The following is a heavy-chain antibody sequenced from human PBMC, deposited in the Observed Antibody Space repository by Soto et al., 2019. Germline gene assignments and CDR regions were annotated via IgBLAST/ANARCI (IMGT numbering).Heavy chain of an antibody. Sequence: QVQLQESGPGLVKPSQTLSLTCTVSGASINGGGYYWSWIRQHPGKGMEWMGSNDYSGNTYYSPSLKNRVNISVGTSKNHFSLRLTSVTAADTAVYYCARDPSYDDYGYYGMDVWGQGTTVTVSS. D-gene: IGHD5-12*01. CDR1: GASINGGGYY. V-gene: IGHV4-31*03. J-gene: IGHJ6*02. CDR3: ARDPSYDDYGYYGMDV. CDR2: NDYSGNT.